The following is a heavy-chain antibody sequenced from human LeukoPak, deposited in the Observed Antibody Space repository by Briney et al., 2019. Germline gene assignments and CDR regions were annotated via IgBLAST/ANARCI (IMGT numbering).Heavy chain of an antibody. Sequence: SETLSLTGIVSGYSINSGYHWGWIRQPPGKGLEWIGSIYHSGSTYYNPSLKSRVTISIDTSKNQFSLKLSSVTAADTAVYYCARHYLYDTSGDGTYYFDYWGQGTLVTVSS. CDR2: IYHSGST. D-gene: IGHD3-22*01. J-gene: IGHJ4*02. CDR1: GYSINSGYH. V-gene: IGHV4-38-2*02. CDR3: ARHYLYDTSGDGTYYFDY.